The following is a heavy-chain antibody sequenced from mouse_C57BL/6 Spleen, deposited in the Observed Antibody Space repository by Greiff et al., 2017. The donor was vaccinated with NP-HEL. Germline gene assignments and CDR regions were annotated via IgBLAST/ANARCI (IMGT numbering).Heavy chain of an antibody. Sequence: VQLKESGPGLVKPSQSLSLTCSVTGYSITSGYYWNWIRQFPGNKLEWMGYISYDGSNNYNPSLKNRISITRDTSKNQFFLKLNSVTTEDTATYYCARERDNYYGSSYWFAYWGQGTLVTVSA. CDR1: GYSITSGYY. CDR3: ARERDNYYGSSYWFAY. J-gene: IGHJ3*01. CDR2: ISYDGSN. D-gene: IGHD1-1*01. V-gene: IGHV3-6*01.